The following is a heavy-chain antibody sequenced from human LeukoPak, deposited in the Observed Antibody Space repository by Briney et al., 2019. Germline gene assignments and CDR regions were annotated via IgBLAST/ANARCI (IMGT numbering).Heavy chain of an antibody. D-gene: IGHD5-24*01. CDR3: VRDKRDGTRPSSERFDY. CDR2: IYYTGTT. CDR1: GGSTSSYY. J-gene: IGHJ4*02. V-gene: IGHV4-59*01. Sequence: SETLSLTCTVSGGSTSSYYWSWIRQPPGKGLEWIGYIYYTGTTNYNPSLKSRAAISVDTSKNQFSLKLTSVTAADTAVYYCVRDKRDGTRPSSERFDYWGQGTLVTVSS.